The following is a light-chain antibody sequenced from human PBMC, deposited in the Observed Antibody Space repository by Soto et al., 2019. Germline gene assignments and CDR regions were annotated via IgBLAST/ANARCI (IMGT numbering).Light chain of an antibody. V-gene: IGKV3-15*01. CDR3: QQYNNWPGGVT. J-gene: IGKJ3*01. CDR1: QSVSSN. Sequence: EIVMTQSPATLSVSPGERATLSCRASQSVSSNLAWYQQKPGQAPRLLIYGASTRATGIPARFSGSGSGTESTLTISSLQSEDFAVYYCQQYNNWPGGVTFGPGTKVDIK. CDR2: GAS.